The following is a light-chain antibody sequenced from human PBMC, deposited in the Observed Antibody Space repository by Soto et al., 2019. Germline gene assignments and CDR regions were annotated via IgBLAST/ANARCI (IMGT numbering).Light chain of an antibody. Sequence: DIQMTQSPASLSASVGNRVTITCRASQSISTYLNWYQKKPGKAPNLLIYDASRLQSGVPSRFSGSGGGTDCTLSISSVQPEDFATYFCQQSYMGPITFGQGTQIEI. CDR1: QSISTY. J-gene: IGKJ5*01. V-gene: IGKV1-39*01. CDR3: QQSYMGPIT. CDR2: DAS.